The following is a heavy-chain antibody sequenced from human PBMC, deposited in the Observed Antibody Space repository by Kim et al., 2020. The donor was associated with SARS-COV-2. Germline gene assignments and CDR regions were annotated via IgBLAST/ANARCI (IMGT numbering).Heavy chain of an antibody. Sequence: SETLSLTCTVSGGSISSYYWSWIRQPPGKGLEWIGYIYYSGSTNYNPSLKSRVTISVDTSKNQFSLKLSSVTAADTAVYYCARAEWLQFDALDAFDIWGQGTMVTVSS. J-gene: IGHJ3*02. CDR1: GGSISSYY. CDR2: IYYSGST. V-gene: IGHV4-59*01. D-gene: IGHD5-12*01. CDR3: ARAEWLQFDALDAFDI.